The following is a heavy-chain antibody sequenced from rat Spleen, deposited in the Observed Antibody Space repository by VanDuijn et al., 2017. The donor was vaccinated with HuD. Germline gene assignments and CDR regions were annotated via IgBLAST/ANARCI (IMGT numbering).Heavy chain of an antibody. V-gene: IGHV2S63*01. CDR3: ATQRGY. CDR2: MWTGGST. CDR1: GFSLTDYS. J-gene: IGHJ2*01. Sequence: EVQLKESGPGLVQPSRTLSLTCTVSGFSLTDYSVHWVRQPPGEGLEWVGVMWTGGSTAYNSLLKSRLSISRDTSKSQVFLKMNSLQTEDTAMYFCATQRGYWGQGVMVTVSS.